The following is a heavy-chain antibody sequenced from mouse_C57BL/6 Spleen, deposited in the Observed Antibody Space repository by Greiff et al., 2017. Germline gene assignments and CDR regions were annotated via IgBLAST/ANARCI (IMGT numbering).Heavy chain of an antibody. CDR2: ISYSGST. Sequence: EVMLVESGPGMVKPSQSLSLTCTVTGYSITSGYDWHWIRHFPGNKLEWMGYISYSGSTNYNPSLKSRISITHDTSKNHFFLKLNSVTTEDTATYYCAREFYYGSSYEGYFDVWGTGTTVTVSS. CDR3: AREFYYGSSYEGYFDV. D-gene: IGHD1-1*01. V-gene: IGHV3-1*01. J-gene: IGHJ1*03. CDR1: GYSITSGYD.